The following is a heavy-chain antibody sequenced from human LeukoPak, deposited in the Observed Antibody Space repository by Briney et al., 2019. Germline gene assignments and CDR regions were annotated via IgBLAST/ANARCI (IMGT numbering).Heavy chain of an antibody. CDR1: GYTFTGYY. J-gene: IGHJ6*02. D-gene: IGHD6-19*01. CDR3: ARDWSSGWFFGGMDV. CDR2: INPNSGGT. Sequence: ASVKVSCKASGYTFTGYYMHWVRQAPGQGLEWMGWINPNSGGTNYAQKFQGRVTMTRDTSISTAYMELSRLRSDDTAVYYRARDWSSGWFFGGMDVWGQGTTVTVSS. V-gene: IGHV1-2*02.